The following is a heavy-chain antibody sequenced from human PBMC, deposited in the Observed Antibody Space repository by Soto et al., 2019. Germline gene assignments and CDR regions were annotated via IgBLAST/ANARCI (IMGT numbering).Heavy chain of an antibody. V-gene: IGHV4-34*01. CDR1: GGSFSGYY. J-gene: IGHJ4*02. CDR3: GRGREWLRLGYYDSSGYQLFDY. CDR2: INHSGST. D-gene: IGHD3-22*01. Sequence: QVQLQQWGAGLLKPSETLSLTCAVSGGSFSGYYWNWIRQPPGKGLEWIGEINHSGSTNYNPSLKSRGTISVDTCQNQFSLKLSCVPHAAAAADYCGRGREWLRLGYYDSSGYQLFDYWGQGTLVTVSS.